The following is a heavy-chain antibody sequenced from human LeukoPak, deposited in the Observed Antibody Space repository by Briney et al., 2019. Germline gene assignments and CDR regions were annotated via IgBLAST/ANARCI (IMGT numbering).Heavy chain of an antibody. J-gene: IGHJ6*03. Sequence: SETLSLTCTVSGGSLSSYYWSWIRQPPGKGLEWIGYIYYSGSTNYNPSLKSRVTISVDTSKNQFSLKLSSVTAADTAVYYCARNIVVVPAARYYYYYYMDVWGKGTTVTVSS. CDR1: GGSLSSYY. CDR3: ARNIVVVPAARYYYYYYMDV. CDR2: IYYSGST. D-gene: IGHD2-2*01. V-gene: IGHV4-59*01.